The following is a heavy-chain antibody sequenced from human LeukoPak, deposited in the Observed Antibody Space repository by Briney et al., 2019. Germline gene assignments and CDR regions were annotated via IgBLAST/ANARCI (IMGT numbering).Heavy chain of an antibody. CDR2: IHSRGNI. D-gene: IGHD3-22*01. CDR3: AKHYYDSSGFDS. Sequence: SETLSLTCTVSGGSISSYYWSWLRQPAGKGLEWIGFIHSRGNINYNPSLKSRVTMSVDTSKNQVSLKLNSVTAADTAVYFCAKHYYDSSGFDSWGQGTLVTVSS. J-gene: IGHJ4*02. CDR1: GGSISSYY. V-gene: IGHV4-4*07.